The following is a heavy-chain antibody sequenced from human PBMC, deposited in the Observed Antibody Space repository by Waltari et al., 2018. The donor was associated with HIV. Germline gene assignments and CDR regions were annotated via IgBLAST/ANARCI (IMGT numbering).Heavy chain of an antibody. J-gene: IGHJ4*02. Sequence: EVELVESGGGLVEHGGSPRLSCAAPGFTSSDCGMNWVRQAPGKGLEWVSYISCTTGAIYYADSVEGRFTISRDNAHTALFLQMNSLRAEDTAVYYCARGHNWALDYWGQGTLVTVSS. V-gene: IGHV3-48*01. CDR3: ARGHNWALDY. CDR1: GFTSSDCG. D-gene: IGHD1-20*01. CDR2: ISCTTGAI.